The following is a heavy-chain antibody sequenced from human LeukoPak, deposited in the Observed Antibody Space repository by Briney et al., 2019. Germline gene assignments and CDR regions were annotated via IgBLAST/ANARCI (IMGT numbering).Heavy chain of an antibody. J-gene: IGHJ4*02. CDR2: ISSSSSYI. V-gene: IGHV3-21*04. D-gene: IGHD3-22*01. CDR1: GFTFSSYS. CDR3: AKDRLPHYYDSSGYYSLSDY. Sequence: GGSLRLSCAASGFTFSSYSMNWVRQAPGKGLEWVSSISSSSSYIYYADSVKGRFTISRDNSKNTLYLKMNSLRAEDTAVYYCAKDRLPHYYDSSGYYSLSDYWGQGTLVTVSS.